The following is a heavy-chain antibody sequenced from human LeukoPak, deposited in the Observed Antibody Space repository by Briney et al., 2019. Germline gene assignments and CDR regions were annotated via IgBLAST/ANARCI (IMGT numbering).Heavy chain of an antibody. V-gene: IGHV3-48*03. Sequence: AGGSLRLSCAASGFTFSSYEMNWVRQAPGKGLEWVSYISSSGTTMFYADSLKGRFTIPRDNAKISLYLQMNSLRAEDTAVYYCARKGQWLVRGTFDIWGQGTVVTVSS. CDR3: ARKGQWLVRGTFDI. CDR1: GFTFSSYE. J-gene: IGHJ3*02. D-gene: IGHD6-19*01. CDR2: ISSSGTTM.